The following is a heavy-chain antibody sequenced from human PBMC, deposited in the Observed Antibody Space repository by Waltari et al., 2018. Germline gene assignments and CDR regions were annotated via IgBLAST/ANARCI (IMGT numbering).Heavy chain of an antibody. CDR1: GYTFTSYW. CDR2: TGAGGSVT. V-gene: IGHV5-51*01. CDR3: ARHGPYCSKGVCPIDY. Sequence: EVQLVQSGAEVKKPGESLKISCKGSGYTFTSYWIGWLRQLPGNGLECGGMTGAGGSVTRKSPVFQCLGTISVEKSISRAYLQWSSLKASDTAMYYCARHGPYCSKGVCPIDYWGQGTLVTVSS. J-gene: IGHJ4*02. D-gene: IGHD2-8*01.